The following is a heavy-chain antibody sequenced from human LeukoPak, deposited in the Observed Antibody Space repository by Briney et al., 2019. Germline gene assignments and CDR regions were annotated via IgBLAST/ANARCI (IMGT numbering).Heavy chain of an antibody. V-gene: IGHV3-21*01. CDR2: IRSNGRDT. D-gene: IGHD3-10*01. Sequence: GSLRLSCTASEFTFSNYAMSWVRQAPGKGLEWVSNIRSNGRDTYYTDSVKGRFTISRDNAKNSLYLQMNSLRAEDTAVYYCAAGPEAVDSWGQGTLVTVSS. CDR3: AAGPEAVDS. J-gene: IGHJ4*02. CDR1: EFTFSNYA.